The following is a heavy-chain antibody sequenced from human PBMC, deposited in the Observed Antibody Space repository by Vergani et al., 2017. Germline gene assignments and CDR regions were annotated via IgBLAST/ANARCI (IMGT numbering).Heavy chain of an antibody. D-gene: IGHD3-10*01. CDR3: ARGGYYYVSGSYVDY. J-gene: IGHJ4*02. V-gene: IGHV4-59*01. CDR2: IYYSGST. CDR1: GGSISSYY. Sequence: QVQLQESGPGLVKPSETLSLTCTVSGGSISSYYWSWIRQPPGKGLEWIGYIYYSGSTNYNPSLKSRVTISVDTSKNQFSLKLSSMTAADTAVYYCARGGYYYVSGSYVDYWGQGTLVTVSS.